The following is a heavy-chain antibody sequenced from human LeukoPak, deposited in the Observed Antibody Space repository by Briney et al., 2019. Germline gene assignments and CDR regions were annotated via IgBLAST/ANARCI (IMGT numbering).Heavy chain of an antibody. Sequence: GGSLRLSCAASGFTFSSYSMNWVRQAPGKGLEWVSSISSSSSYIYYADLVKGRFTISRDNAKNSLYLQINSLRAEDTAVYYCASGYCSSTSCPSRDYWGQGTLVTVSS. V-gene: IGHV3-21*01. CDR1: GFTFSSYS. CDR2: ISSSSSYI. D-gene: IGHD2-2*03. J-gene: IGHJ4*02. CDR3: ASGYCSSTSCPSRDY.